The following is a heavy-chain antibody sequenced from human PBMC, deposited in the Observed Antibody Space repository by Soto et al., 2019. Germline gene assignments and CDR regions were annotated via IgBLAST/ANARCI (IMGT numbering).Heavy chain of an antibody. Sequence: EVQLLESGGGLVQPEGSLRLSCAASGFSFSTYAMSWVRQAPGKGLAWVSGISGSGGTTYYADSVKGRFTISRDNSKNTLDLQVNRLRAEDTAVYYCAKDQAAAGTISRYFQHWGQGTLVTVSS. CDR3: AKDQAAAGTISRYFQH. CDR1: GFSFSTYA. D-gene: IGHD6-13*01. J-gene: IGHJ1*01. CDR2: ISGSGGTT. V-gene: IGHV3-23*01.